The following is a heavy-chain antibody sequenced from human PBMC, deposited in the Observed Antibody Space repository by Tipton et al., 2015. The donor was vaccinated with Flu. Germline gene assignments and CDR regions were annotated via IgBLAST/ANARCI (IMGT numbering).Heavy chain of an antibody. CDR3: TRGSTSSWL. CDR2: IRTKVYGGTT. CDR1: GFTLDDYV. V-gene: IGHV3-49*03. D-gene: IGHD6-13*01. J-gene: IGHJ4*02. Sequence: RSLRLSCTASGFTLDDYVVSWFRQAPGKGLEWVGFIRTKVYGGTTEYAASVKGRFTISRDDSKTIACLQMNSLNTEDTGVYYCTRGSTSSWLWGQGTLVTVSS.